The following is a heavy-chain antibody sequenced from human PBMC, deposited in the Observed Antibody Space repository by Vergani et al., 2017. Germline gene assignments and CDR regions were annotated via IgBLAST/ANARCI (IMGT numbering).Heavy chain of an antibody. D-gene: IGHD5-12*01. CDR2: ISGSGGST. CDR3: AKANPRNSGYDYLYYYHARDV. Sequence: EVQLLESGGDLVQPGGSLRLSCAASGFTFNHYAMNWVRPAPGKGLEWVSGISGSGGSTYYAGSVKGRFTISRDSSKNTLYLQMNSLSAGDPAVYYCAKANPRNSGYDYLYYYHARDVWCQGTTVTVAS. J-gene: IGHJ6*02. V-gene: IGHV3-23*01. CDR1: GFTFNHYA.